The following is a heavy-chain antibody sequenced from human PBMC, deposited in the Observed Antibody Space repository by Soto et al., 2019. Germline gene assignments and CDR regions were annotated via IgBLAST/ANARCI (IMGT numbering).Heavy chain of an antibody. J-gene: IGHJ4*02. CDR1: GFTFSNYG. CDR3: ARDGGDDHLWGSYPDY. CDR2: IWYDGSNK. D-gene: IGHD3-16*02. Sequence: QVQLVESGGGVVQPGRSLRLSCAASGFTFSNYGMHWVRQAPGKGLEWVAIIWYDGSNKHYADSVKGRFTISRDNSKNTLYVKMNSLRAEDTAVYYCARDGGDDHLWGSYPDYWGQGTLVTVSS. V-gene: IGHV3-33*01.